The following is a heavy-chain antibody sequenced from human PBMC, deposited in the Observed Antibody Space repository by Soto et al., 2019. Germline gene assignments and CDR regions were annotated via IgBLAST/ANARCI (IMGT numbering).Heavy chain of an antibody. V-gene: IGHV1-2*02. J-gene: IGHJ6*02. D-gene: IGHD3-10*01. Sequence: ASVKVSCKASGYTFTGSYMHWVRQAPGQGLGWMGWISPNSGGTNYAQKFQGRVTMTRDTSISTAYMELSRLRSDDTAVYYCARGVLLWPDYGMDVWGQGTTVTVSS. CDR3: ARGVLLWPDYGMDV. CDR2: ISPNSGGT. CDR1: GYTFTGSY.